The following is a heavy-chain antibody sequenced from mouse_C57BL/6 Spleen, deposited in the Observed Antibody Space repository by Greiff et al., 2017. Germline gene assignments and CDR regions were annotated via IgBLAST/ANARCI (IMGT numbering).Heavy chain of an antibody. J-gene: IGHJ2*01. CDR1: GYTFTSYW. CDR2: IHPNSGST. V-gene: IGHV1-64*01. D-gene: IGHD1-1*02. Sequence: QVQLQQPGAELVKPGASVKLSCKASGYTFTSYWMHWVKQRPGQGLEWIGMIHPNSGSTNYNEKFKSKATLTVDKSSSTAYMQLSSLTSEDAAVYYCARSRLCYFDYWGQGTTLTVSS. CDR3: ARSRLCYFDY.